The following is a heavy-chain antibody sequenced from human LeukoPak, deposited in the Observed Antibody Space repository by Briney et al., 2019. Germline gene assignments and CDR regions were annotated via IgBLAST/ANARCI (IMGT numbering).Heavy chain of an antibody. CDR1: GGSISSSNW. J-gene: IGHJ4*01. CDR2: IYHSGST. Sequence: SETLSLTCAVSGGSISSSNWWSWVRQPPGKGLEWIGQIYHSGSTNYNPSLESRVTISVDKSKNQFSLKLSSVTAADTAVYYCARMHYYDSSGYSFDYWGQEPWSPSPQ. CDR3: ARMHYYDSSGYSFDY. V-gene: IGHV4-4*02. D-gene: IGHD3-22*01.